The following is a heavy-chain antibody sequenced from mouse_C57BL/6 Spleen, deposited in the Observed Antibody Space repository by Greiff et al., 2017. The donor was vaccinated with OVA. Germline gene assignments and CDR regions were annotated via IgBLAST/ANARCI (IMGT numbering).Heavy chain of an antibody. Sequence: QVQLKESGPGLVQPSQSLSITCTVSGFSLTSYGVHWVRQSPGKGLEWLGVIWSGGSTDYNAAFISRLSISKDNSKSQVFFKMNSLQADDTDIYDCARFTTVVADYYAMDYWGQGTSVTVSA. V-gene: IGHV2-2*01. D-gene: IGHD1-1*01. CDR3: ARFTTVVADYYAMDY. J-gene: IGHJ4*01. CDR1: GFSLTSYG. CDR2: IWSGGST.